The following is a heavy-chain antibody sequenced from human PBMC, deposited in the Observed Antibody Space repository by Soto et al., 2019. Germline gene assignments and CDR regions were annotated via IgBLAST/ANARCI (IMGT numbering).Heavy chain of an antibody. V-gene: IGHV3-48*01. Sequence: PGGSLRLSCAASGFSFSHYSMIWVRQAPGKGLEWVSYISSESGTIYYADSVKGRFTISRDNSRNTLYLQMNSLRAEDTSVYYCARNRYPGIAAAGTTLDYWGQGTLVTVSS. CDR2: ISSESGTI. CDR1: GFSFSHYS. J-gene: IGHJ4*02. CDR3: ARNRYPGIAAAGTTLDY. D-gene: IGHD6-13*01.